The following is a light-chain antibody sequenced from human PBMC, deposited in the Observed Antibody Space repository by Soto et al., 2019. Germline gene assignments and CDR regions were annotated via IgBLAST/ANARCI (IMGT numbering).Light chain of an antibody. Sequence: EIVLTQSPGTLSLSQGERATLSCRASQSVSSTYLAWYQQKPGQAPRLLIYGASSRATGIPDRFSGSGSETDFTLTISRLEPEDFAVYYCQKYGACRYTFGQGTKLEIK. CDR3: QKYGACRYT. J-gene: IGKJ2*01. CDR1: QSVSSTY. CDR2: GAS. V-gene: IGKV3-20*01.